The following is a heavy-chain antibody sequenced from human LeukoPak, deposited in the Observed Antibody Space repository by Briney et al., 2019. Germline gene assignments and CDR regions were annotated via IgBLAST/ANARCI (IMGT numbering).Heavy chain of an antibody. Sequence: PVASVKVSCKVSGYTLTELSMHWVRQAPGKGLEWMGGFDPEDGETIYAQKFQGRVTMTEDTSTDTAYMELSSLRSEDTAVYYCASYFVIIPVAIGFADGFDMWGQGTMVTVSS. V-gene: IGHV1-24*01. CDR3: ASYFVIIPVAIGFADGFDM. CDR2: FDPEDGET. CDR1: GYTLTELS. D-gene: IGHD2-2*01. J-gene: IGHJ3*02.